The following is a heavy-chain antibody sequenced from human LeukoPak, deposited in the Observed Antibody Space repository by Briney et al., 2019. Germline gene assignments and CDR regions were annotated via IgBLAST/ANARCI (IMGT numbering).Heavy chain of an antibody. CDR1: GFTFSSYW. CDR3: ATDSPETAAFDY. D-gene: IGHD1-1*01. V-gene: IGHV3-7*01. CDR2: IKQDGSEK. J-gene: IGHJ4*02. Sequence: GGSLTLSCAASGFTFSSYWMSWVRQAPGKGLEWVANIKQDGSEKYYVDSVKGRFTISRDNAKNSLYLQMDSLRAEDTAVYYCATDSPETAAFDYWGQGTLVTVSS.